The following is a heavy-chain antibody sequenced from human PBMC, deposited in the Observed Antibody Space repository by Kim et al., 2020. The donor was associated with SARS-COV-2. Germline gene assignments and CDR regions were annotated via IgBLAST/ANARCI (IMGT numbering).Heavy chain of an antibody. V-gene: IGHV3-23*01. J-gene: IGHJ4*02. CDR2: ISGSGGST. Sequence: GGSLRLSCAASGFTFSSYAMSWVRQAPWKGLEWVSAISGSGGSTYYADSVKGRFTISRDNSKNTLYLQMNSLRAEDTAVYYCAKWGGRIAAAGTHGPPLPNHDEMYYFDYWGQGTLVTVSS. D-gene: IGHD6-13*01. CDR3: AKWGGRIAAAGTHGPPLPNHDEMYYFDY. CDR1: GFTFSSYA.